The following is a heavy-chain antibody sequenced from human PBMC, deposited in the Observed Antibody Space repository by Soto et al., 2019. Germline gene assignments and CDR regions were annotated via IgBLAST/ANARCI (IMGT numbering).Heavy chain of an antibody. V-gene: IGHV4-34*01. CDR3: ARGRGQQLVSSYYYYGMDV. CDR2: INHSGST. Sequence: PSETLSLTCAVYGGSFSGYYWSWIRQPPGKGLEWIGEINHSGSTNYNPSLKSRVTISVDTSKNQFSLKLSSVTAADTAVYYCARGRGQQLVSSYYYYGMDVWGQGTTVTVSS. CDR1: GGSFSGYY. J-gene: IGHJ6*02. D-gene: IGHD6-13*01.